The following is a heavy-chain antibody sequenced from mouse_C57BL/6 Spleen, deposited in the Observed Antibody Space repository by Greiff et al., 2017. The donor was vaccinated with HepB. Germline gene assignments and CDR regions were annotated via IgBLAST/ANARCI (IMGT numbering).Heavy chain of an antibody. CDR3: ARSHFPVSFDV. V-gene: IGHV1-26*01. CDR1: GYTFTDYY. CDR2: INPNNGGT. J-gene: IGHJ1*03. Sequence: VQLQQSGPELVKPGASVKISCKASGYTFTDYYMNWVKQSHGESLEWIGDINPNNGGTSYNQKFKGKATLTVDKSSSTAYMELRSLTSEDSAVYYCARSHFPVSFDVWGTGTTVTVSS. D-gene: IGHD6-2*01.